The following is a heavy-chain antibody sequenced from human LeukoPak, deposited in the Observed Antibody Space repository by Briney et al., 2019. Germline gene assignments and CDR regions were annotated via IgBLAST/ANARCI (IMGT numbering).Heavy chain of an antibody. V-gene: IGHV4-59*01. Sequence: PSETLSLTCTVSGGSINSYYWSWIRQSPGKGLEWIGYIYYSGSTDYNPSLKSRVTISVDTSKNQFSLKLSSVTAADTAVYYCARGLAGRGHYSDYWGQGALVTVSS. CDR2: IYYSGST. CDR3: ARGLAGRGHYSDY. D-gene: IGHD6-19*01. CDR1: GGSINSYY. J-gene: IGHJ4*02.